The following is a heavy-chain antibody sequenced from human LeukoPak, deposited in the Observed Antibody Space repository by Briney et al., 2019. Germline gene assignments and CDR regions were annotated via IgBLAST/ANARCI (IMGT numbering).Heavy chain of an antibody. CDR2: IYPGDSDT. J-gene: IGHJ4*02. Sequence: GESLQISCKGSGYSFTSYWIGWVRQMPGKGLGWMGIIYPGDSDTRYSPSFQGQVTISADKSISTAYLQWSSLKASDTAMYYCARRGDGYNESIDYWGQGTLVTVSS. CDR3: ARRGDGYNESIDY. V-gene: IGHV5-51*01. CDR1: GYSFTSYW. D-gene: IGHD5-24*01.